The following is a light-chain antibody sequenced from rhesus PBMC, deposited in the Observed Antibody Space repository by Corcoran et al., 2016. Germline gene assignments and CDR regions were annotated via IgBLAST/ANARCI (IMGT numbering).Light chain of an antibody. J-gene: IGKJ3*01. CDR3: QHYYSTPFT. V-gene: IGKV1-25*01. Sequence: DIQMTQSPSSLSASVGDRVTITCRASQGITNDLGWYQQKPGETPKPLIYEASSLQSGIPSRFSGSGSGTDFTLTISSLQPEDFATYYCQHYYSTPFTFGPGTKLDIK. CDR1: QGITND. CDR2: EAS.